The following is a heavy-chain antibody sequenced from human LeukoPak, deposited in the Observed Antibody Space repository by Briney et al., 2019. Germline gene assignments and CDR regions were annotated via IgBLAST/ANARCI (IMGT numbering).Heavy chain of an antibody. D-gene: IGHD5-18*01. CDR2: VRQDGGAT. CDR1: GFTFTSYW. CDR3: ATSKDTAGGPY. V-gene: IGHV3-7*01. Sequence: GGSLRLSCAASGFTFTSYWMTWVRQAPGKGLERVANVRQDGGATYYGDSVKGRFTISRDNSKNSLFLQMNSLRADDTAIYYCATSKDTAGGPYWGQGTLVTVSS. J-gene: IGHJ4*02.